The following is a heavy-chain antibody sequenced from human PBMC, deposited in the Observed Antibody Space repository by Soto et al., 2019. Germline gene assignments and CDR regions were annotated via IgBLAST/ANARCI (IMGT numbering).Heavy chain of an antibody. V-gene: IGHV4-38-2*02. J-gene: IGHJ4*02. D-gene: IGHD1-1*01. CDR3: AREKVGTTFFDN. CDR1: GFAISRGYY. CDR2: IYPSVSS. Sequence: PSETLSRTCSVSGFAISRGYYWSLVRQPPGKGLEWIGSIYPSVSSYHNPSLATRLRLSIDTSKNQFTLNLTSVTAADTALYFCAREKVGTTFFDNWGQGIQVTVSS.